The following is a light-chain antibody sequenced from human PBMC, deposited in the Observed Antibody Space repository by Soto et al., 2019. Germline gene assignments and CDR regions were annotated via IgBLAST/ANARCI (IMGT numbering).Light chain of an antibody. CDR1: QTISSTF. Sequence: EIVLTQSPGTLSLSPGERATLSCRASQTISSTFLAWYRQRPGQAPRLLIYGASSRATGIPDRFSGCGSGTDFTLTISRLEPEDFAVYYCQQFGLSPTFGGGTKVEIK. J-gene: IGKJ4*01. CDR2: GAS. CDR3: QQFGLSPT. V-gene: IGKV3-20*01.